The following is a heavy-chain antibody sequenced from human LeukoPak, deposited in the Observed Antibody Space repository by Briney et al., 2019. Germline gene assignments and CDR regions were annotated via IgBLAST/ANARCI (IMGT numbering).Heavy chain of an antibody. CDR2: ISSSSTI. Sequence: HPGGPLRLSCVASGFTFSSYTMNWVRQAPGKGLDWLSYISSSSTINYADSVRGRFTISRDNAKNSLYLQMDSLRDEDTAVYYCARGHGYISAWGQGTLVTVSS. CDR1: GFTFSSYT. V-gene: IGHV3-48*02. D-gene: IGHD5-24*01. CDR3: ARGHGYISA. J-gene: IGHJ5*02.